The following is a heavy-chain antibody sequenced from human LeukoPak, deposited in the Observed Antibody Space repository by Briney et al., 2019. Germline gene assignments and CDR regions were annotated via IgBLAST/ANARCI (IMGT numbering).Heavy chain of an antibody. CDR3: AWNAHIPGRFDY. J-gene: IGHJ4*02. V-gene: IGHV1-69*05. CDR1: GGTFSSYA. CDR2: IIPIFGTA. D-gene: IGHD1-1*01. Sequence: ASVKVSCKASGGTFSSYAISWVRQAPGQGLEWMGGIIPIFGTANYAQKFQGRVTITTDESTSTAYMELSSLRSEDTAVYYCAWNAHIPGRFDYWGQGTLVTVSS.